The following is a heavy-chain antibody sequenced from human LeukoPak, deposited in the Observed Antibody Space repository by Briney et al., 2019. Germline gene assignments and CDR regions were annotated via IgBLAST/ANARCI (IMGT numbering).Heavy chain of an antibody. J-gene: IGHJ4*02. Sequence: GGSLRLPCAASGFTFSSYEMNWVRQAPGKGLEWVSYISSSGSTIYYADSVKGRFTISRDNAKNSLYLQMNSLRAEDTAVYYCAREWLRQLDYWGQGTLVTVSS. CDR3: AREWLRQLDY. V-gene: IGHV3-48*03. CDR2: ISSSGSTI. D-gene: IGHD5-12*01. CDR1: GFTFSSYE.